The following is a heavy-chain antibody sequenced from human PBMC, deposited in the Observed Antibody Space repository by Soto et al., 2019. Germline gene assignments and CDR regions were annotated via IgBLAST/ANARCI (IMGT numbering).Heavy chain of an antibody. CDR1: GFTFNNAW. CDR3: AQTPDYDFWSGYYTPNWFDP. CDR2: ISGSGGST. V-gene: IGHV3-23*01. J-gene: IGHJ5*02. Sequence: PGGSLRLSCAASGFTFNNAWINWVRQAPGKGLEWVSAISGSGGSTYYADSVKGRFTISRDNSKNTLYLQMNSLRAEDTAVYYCAQTPDYDFWSGYYTPNWFDPWGQGTLVTVSS. D-gene: IGHD3-3*01.